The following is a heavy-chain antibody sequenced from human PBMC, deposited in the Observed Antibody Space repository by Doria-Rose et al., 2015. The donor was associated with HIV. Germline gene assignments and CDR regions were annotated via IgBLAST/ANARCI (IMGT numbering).Heavy chain of an antibody. CDR3: ARIKSSRWYHKYYFDF. J-gene: IGHJ4*02. D-gene: IGHD6-13*01. Sequence: QITLKESGPVLVKPTETLTLTCTVSGVSLSSPGMGVSRIRQPPGKALEWLANIFSDDERSYKTSLKSRLTISSGTSKSQVVLTMTDMDPVDTATYYCARIKSSRWYHKYYFDFWGQGTLVIVSA. V-gene: IGHV2-26*01. CDR1: GVSLSSPGMG. CDR2: IFSDDER.